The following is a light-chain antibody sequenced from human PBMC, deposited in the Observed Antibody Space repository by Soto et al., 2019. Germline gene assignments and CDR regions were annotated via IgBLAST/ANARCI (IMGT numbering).Light chain of an antibody. Sequence: EIVMTQSPVTLSVSPGERVTLSCRASQSVRSNLAWYQQKPGQAPRLLIYGASTGATGIPDRFSGSGSGTEFTLTISSLQSEDFAVYYCQQYSNLPPFTFGPGTKVDIK. CDR1: QSVRSN. CDR3: QQYSNLPPFT. J-gene: IGKJ3*01. V-gene: IGKV3-15*01. CDR2: GAS.